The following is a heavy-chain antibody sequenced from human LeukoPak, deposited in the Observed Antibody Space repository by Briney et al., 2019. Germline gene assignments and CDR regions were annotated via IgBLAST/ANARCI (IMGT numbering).Heavy chain of an antibody. Sequence: TSETLSLTCTVSGGSISSSSYYWGWIRQPPGKGLEWIVSIYYSGSTYYNPSLQGRVTISVDTSKNQFSLKLSSVTAADTAVYYCARRGYYYDSSGYSRNYYFDYWGQGTLVTVSS. V-gene: IGHV4-39*01. J-gene: IGHJ4*02. CDR3: ARRGYYYDSSGYSRNYYFDY. CDR1: GGSISSSSYY. CDR2: IYYSGST. D-gene: IGHD3-22*01.